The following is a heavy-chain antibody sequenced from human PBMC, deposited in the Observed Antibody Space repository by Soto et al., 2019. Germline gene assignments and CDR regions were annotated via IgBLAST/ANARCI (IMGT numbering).Heavy chain of an antibody. Sequence: GESLKISCKGSGYSFTSYWIGWVRQMPGKGLEWMGIIYPGDSDTRYSPSFQGQVTISADKSISTAYLQWSSLKASDTAMYYCAKTSVVVAATSADYYYYGMDVRGQGTTVTVSS. D-gene: IGHD2-15*01. CDR1: GYSFTSYW. J-gene: IGHJ6*02. CDR3: AKTSVVVAATSADYYYYGMDV. V-gene: IGHV5-51*01. CDR2: IYPGDSDT.